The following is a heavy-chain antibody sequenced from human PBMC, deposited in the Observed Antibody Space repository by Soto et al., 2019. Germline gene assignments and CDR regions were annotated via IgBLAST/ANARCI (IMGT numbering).Heavy chain of an antibody. CDR1: GATLGSYP. V-gene: IGHV1-69*13. CDR3: ARDYVLDPAVAGPTTAFDI. D-gene: IGHD6-19*01. Sequence: SGKVSCKPPGATLGSYPISWGRRAPGKGLGWMGWIIPIVGTANCAQKFQGRVTITADESTSTAYMELSSLRSEDTAVYYCARDYVLDPAVAGPTTAFDIWGQGTMVPVSS. J-gene: IGHJ3*02. CDR2: IIPIVGTA.